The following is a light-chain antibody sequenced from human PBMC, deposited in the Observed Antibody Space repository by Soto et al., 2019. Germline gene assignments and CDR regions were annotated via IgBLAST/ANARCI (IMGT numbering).Light chain of an antibody. CDR1: QTVSSNY. Sequence: EIILTQSPDTLSLSPGERATLSCRASQTVSSNYLAWCQQRPGQAPRLLIYGASTRAADIPDRFSGSGSGTDFTLTITRLEXEDSAVYFCQQYTGPPTTFGQGTRLEIK. CDR3: QQYTGPPTT. CDR2: GAS. V-gene: IGKV3-20*01. J-gene: IGKJ5*01.